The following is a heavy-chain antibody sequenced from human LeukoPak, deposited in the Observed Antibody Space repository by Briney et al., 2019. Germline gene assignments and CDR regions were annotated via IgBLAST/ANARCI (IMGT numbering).Heavy chain of an antibody. CDR3: ARDILAGTTNFDY. Sequence: GASVKVSCKASGYTFTDYYMHWVRQAPGQGPEWMGWINPNSGGTIYAQKFQGRVTMTRDTSISAAYMELSGLRADDTAMYYCARDILAGTTNFDYWGQGTLVTVSS. J-gene: IGHJ4*02. D-gene: IGHD6-19*01. CDR2: INPNSGGT. CDR1: GYTFTDYY. V-gene: IGHV1-2*02.